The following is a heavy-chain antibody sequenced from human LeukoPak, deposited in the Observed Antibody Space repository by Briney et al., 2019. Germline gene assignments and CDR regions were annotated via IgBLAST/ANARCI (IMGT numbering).Heavy chain of an antibody. Sequence: SETLSLTCAVYGGSFSGYYWSWIRQPPGKGLEWIGEINHSGSTNYNPSLKSRVTISVDTSKNQFSLKLSSVTAADTAVYYCARIDIVVVPAATTHYSDYWGQGTLVTVSS. CDR1: GGSFSGYY. CDR3: ARIDIVVVPAATTHYSDY. J-gene: IGHJ4*02. CDR2: INHSGST. D-gene: IGHD2-2*01. V-gene: IGHV4-34*01.